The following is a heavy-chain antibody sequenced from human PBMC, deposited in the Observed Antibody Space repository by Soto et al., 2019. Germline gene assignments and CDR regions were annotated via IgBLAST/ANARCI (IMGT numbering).Heavy chain of an antibody. V-gene: IGHV1-69*12. CDR2: IIPIFGTA. CDR1: GGTFSSYA. Sequence: QVQLVQSGAEVKKPGSSVKVSCKASGGTFSSYAISWVRQAPGQGLEWMGGIIPIFGTANYAQKFQGRVTITAGESTRTAYMELSSPSSEDTAVYYGSRGEASGSGWAIIDYWGQGTLVTVSS. CDR3: SRGEASGSGWAIIDY. J-gene: IGHJ4*02. D-gene: IGHD3-22*01.